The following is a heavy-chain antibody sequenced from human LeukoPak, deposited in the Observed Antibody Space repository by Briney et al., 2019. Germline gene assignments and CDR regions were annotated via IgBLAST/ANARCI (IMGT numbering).Heavy chain of an antibody. V-gene: IGHV3-49*03. CDR2: IRSKAYGGTT. J-gene: IGHJ4*02. Sequence: GGSLRLSCTASGFTFGDYAMSWFRQAPGKGLEWVGFIRSKAYGGTTEYAASVKGRFTISRDDSKSIAYLQMNSLRAEDTAMYYCARRAGDYSHPYDYWGQGTLVTVSS. CDR3: ARRAGDYSHPYDY. D-gene: IGHD3-22*01. CDR1: GFTFGDYA.